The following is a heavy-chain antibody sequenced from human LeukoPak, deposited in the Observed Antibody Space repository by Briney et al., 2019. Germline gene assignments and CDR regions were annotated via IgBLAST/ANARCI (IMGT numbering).Heavy chain of an antibody. J-gene: IGHJ5*02. CDR3: AKRQGPNSGSYDYFDP. CDR1: GGSISSYY. D-gene: IGHD1-26*01. V-gene: IGHV4-4*09. CDR2: IHSSGYT. Sequence: SETLSLTCTVSGGSISSYYRSWIRQPPGQGLEWIAYIHSSGYTNYNPSLQSRVTISVDTSKNQFSLKVSSVTAADTAVYYCAKRQGPNSGSYDYFDPWGQGTLVTVSS.